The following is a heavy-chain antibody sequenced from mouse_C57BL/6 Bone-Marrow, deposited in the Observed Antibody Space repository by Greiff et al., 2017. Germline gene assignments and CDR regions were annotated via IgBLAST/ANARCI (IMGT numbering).Heavy chain of an antibody. CDR3: AREGGYYEAY. Sequence: VQLQQSGPELVKPGASVKISCKASGYAFSSSWMNWVKQRPGKGLEWIGRIYPGDGDTNYNGKFKGKATLTADKSSSTAYMQLSSLTSEDSAVYFCAREGGYYEAYWGQGTLVTVSA. CDR2: IYPGDGDT. J-gene: IGHJ3*01. CDR1: GYAFSSSW. V-gene: IGHV1-82*01. D-gene: IGHD2-3*01.